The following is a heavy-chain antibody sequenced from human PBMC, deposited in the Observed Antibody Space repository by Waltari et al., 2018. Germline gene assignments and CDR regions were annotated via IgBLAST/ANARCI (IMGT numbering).Heavy chain of an antibody. J-gene: IGHJ3*02. Sequence: QLQLQESGPGLVKPSETLSLTCTVSGCSISSSSYYWGWIRHPPGRGLEGIGSIYYSGSNYDDPSLKSRVTISVDTSKNQFSLKLSSVTAADTAVYYCARDFRGRIIAARLGAFDIWGQGTMVTVSS. V-gene: IGHV4-39*07. CDR2: IYYSGSN. CDR1: GCSISSSSYY. CDR3: ARDFRGRIIAARLGAFDI. D-gene: IGHD6-6*01.